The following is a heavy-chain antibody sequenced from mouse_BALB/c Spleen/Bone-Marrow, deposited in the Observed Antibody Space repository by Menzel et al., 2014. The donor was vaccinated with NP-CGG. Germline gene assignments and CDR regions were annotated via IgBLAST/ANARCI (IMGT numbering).Heavy chain of an antibody. CDR2: ISGGGSYT. D-gene: IGHD2-4*01. J-gene: IGHJ3*01. CDR3: ARHAYYDQWEVSFVY. CDR1: GFRFNSYG. Sequence: EVKLVESGGGLVKSGGSLKLSCAASGFRFNSYGVSWVRQTPEKRLEWVATISGGGSYTFYPDSVKGRFTISRDNAKNILYMQLSSLRSEDTALYYFARHAYYDQWEVSFVYLRHGTLGTVS. V-gene: IGHV5-9-2*01.